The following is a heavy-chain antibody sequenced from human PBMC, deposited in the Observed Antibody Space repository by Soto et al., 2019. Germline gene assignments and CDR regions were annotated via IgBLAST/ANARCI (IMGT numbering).Heavy chain of an antibody. Sequence: SETLSLTCTVSGGSVSSGSYYWSWLRQPPGMDLVRIGYIYYSGSTNYNPSLKSPINISVDTSKSQFYLKLSSVTAADSAVYYCARGDITGVLDYWGQGTMVTVSS. CDR2: IYYSGST. CDR1: GGSVSSGSYY. D-gene: IGHD1-20*01. J-gene: IGHJ4*02. CDR3: ARGDITGVLDY. V-gene: IGHV4-61*01.